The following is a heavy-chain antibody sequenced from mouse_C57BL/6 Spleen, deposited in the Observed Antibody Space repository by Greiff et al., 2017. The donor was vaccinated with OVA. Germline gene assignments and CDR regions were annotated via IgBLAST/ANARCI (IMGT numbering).Heavy chain of an antibody. CDR2: IDPSDSET. Sequence: QVQLQQPGAELVRPGSSVKLSCKASGYTFTSYWMHWVKQRPIQGLEWIGNIDPSDSETHYNQKFKDKATLTVDKSSSTAYMQLSSLTSEDSAVYYCARGGYYDSWYFDVWGTGTTVTVSS. CDR3: ARGGYYDSWYFDV. J-gene: IGHJ1*03. CDR1: GYTFTSYW. D-gene: IGHD2-4*01. V-gene: IGHV1-52*01.